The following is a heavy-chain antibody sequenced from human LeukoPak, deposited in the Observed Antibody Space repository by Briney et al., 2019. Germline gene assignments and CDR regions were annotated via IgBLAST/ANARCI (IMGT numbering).Heavy chain of an antibody. CDR3: SGDPGDY. V-gene: IGHV3-7*04. Sequence: PPGGSLRLSCAASGFTFSRYWMSWVRQAPGKGLEWVANINQDGSETYYVDSVEGRFTISRDNAKNSLFLQMSSLRAEDTAVYFCSGDPGDYWGQGTLVTVSS. CDR1: GFTFSRYW. D-gene: IGHD7-27*01. CDR2: INQDGSET. J-gene: IGHJ4*02.